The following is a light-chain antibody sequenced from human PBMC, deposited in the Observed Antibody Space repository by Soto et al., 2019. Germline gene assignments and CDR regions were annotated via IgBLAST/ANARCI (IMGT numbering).Light chain of an antibody. CDR2: GAS. V-gene: IGKV3D-15*01. CDR1: QSVDSN. J-gene: IGKJ4*01. Sequence: EIVMTQSPATLSVSPGDGATLSYRASQSVDSNLAWYQQKPGQTPRLLMYGASTRPTGIPARFSGSGSGTEFTLTISSLQPEDFGVYYCQQYNNWPLTFGGGTRVEIK. CDR3: QQYNNWPLT.